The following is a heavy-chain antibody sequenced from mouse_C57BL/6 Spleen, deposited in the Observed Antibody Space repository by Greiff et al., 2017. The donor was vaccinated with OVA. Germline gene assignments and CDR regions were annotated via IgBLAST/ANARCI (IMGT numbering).Heavy chain of an antibody. D-gene: IGHD1-1*01. CDR2: ISSGSSTI. Sequence: VQLKQSGGGLVKPGGSLKLSCAASGFTFSDYGMHWVRQAPEKGLEWVAYISSGSSTIYYADTVKGRFTISRDNAKNTLFLQMTSLRSEDTAMYYCARDYGSSLRYYYAMDYWGQGTSVTVSS. V-gene: IGHV5-17*01. CDR1: GFTFSDYG. CDR3: ARDYGSSLRYYYAMDY. J-gene: IGHJ4*01.